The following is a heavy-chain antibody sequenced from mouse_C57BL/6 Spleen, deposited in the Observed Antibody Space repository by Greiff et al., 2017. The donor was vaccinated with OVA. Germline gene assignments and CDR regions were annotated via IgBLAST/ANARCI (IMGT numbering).Heavy chain of an antibody. CDR2: ISYDGSN. CDR1: GYSITSGYY. Sequence: EVKLMESGPGLVKPSQSLSLTCSVTGYSITSGYYWNWIRQFPGNKLEWMGYISYDGSNNYNPSLKNRISITRDTSKNQFFLKLNSVTTEDTATYYCARGSMVTDFDYWGQGTTLTVSS. CDR3: ARGSMVTDFDY. V-gene: IGHV3-6*01. D-gene: IGHD2-2*01. J-gene: IGHJ2*01.